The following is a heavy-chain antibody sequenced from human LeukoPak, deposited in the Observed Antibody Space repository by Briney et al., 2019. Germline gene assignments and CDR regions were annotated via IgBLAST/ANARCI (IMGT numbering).Heavy chain of an antibody. V-gene: IGHV1-2*02. CDR2: IKPSSGGT. CDR3: ARQESVSLLNDY. CDR1: GYTFTGYY. Sequence: ASVKVSCKASGYTFTGYYIHWVRQAPGQGLEWMGWIKPSSGGTDYAQKFQGRVTMTRDTSISTAYVELSRLRSDDTAVYFCARQESVSLLNDYWGQGTLVTVSS. J-gene: IGHJ4*02. D-gene: IGHD2-15*01.